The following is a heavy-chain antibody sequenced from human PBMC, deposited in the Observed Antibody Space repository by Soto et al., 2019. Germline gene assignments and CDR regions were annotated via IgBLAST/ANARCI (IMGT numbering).Heavy chain of an antibody. V-gene: IGHV4-59*01. CDR2: IYSSGNP. J-gene: IGHJ3*02. CDR1: NGPIISYY. CDR3: ATTSGRYYDSFDI. D-gene: IGHD3-10*01. Sequence: SETLSLTCTVSNGPIISYYWSWLRQPPGQGLEWIGYIYSSGNPNYNPSLKSRVTISVDSKTLFSLRLSSVTAADTAVYYCATTSGRYYDSFDIWGPGTKVT.